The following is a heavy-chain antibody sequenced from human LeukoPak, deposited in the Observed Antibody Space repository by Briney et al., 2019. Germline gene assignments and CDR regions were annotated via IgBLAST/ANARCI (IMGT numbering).Heavy chain of an antibody. Sequence: GRSLRLSCAASGFTFDDYAMLWVRQAPGKGLEWVSGISWNSGSIGYADSVKGRFTISRDNAKNSLYLQMNSLRAEDTALYYCARGGYSSSWYNGYYHLDYWGQGTLVTVSS. D-gene: IGHD6-13*01. CDR1: GFTFDDYA. CDR2: ISWNSGSI. J-gene: IGHJ4*02. CDR3: ARGGYSSSWYNGYYHLDY. V-gene: IGHV3-9*01.